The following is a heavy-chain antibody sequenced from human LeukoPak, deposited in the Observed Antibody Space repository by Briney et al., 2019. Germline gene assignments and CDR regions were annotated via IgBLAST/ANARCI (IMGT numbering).Heavy chain of an antibody. V-gene: IGHV4-59*01. J-gene: IGHJ4*02. D-gene: IGHD6-19*01. Sequence: SSETLSLTCTVSGGSISSYYWSWIRQPPGKGLEWIGYIYYSGSTNYNPSLKSRVTISVDTSKNQFSLKLSSVTAADTAVYYCARDQYNSGSFDYWGQGTLVTVSS. CDR1: GGSISSYY. CDR2: IYYSGST. CDR3: ARDQYNSGSFDY.